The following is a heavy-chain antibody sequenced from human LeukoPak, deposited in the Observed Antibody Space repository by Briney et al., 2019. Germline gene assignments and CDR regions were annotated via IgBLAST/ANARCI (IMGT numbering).Heavy chain of an antibody. CDR2: ISAYNGNT. CDR1: GYTFNSYG. J-gene: IGHJ4*02. V-gene: IGHV1-18*01. D-gene: IGHD2-2*01. Sequence: ASVKVSCKASGYTFNSYGISWVRQAPGQGPEWMGWISAYNGNTNYAQKFQGRVTMTTETSTSTAYMELRSLRSDDTAVYYCARGTGGDIVVVPADYWGQGTLVTVSS. CDR3: ARGTGGDIVVVPADY.